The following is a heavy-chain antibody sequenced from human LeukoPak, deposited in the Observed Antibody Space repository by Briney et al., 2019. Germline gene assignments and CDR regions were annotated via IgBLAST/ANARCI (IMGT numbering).Heavy chain of an antibody. CDR3: ASFYYNSGYGAFDI. CDR1: GFTFSSYS. D-gene: IGHD3-10*01. V-gene: IGHV3-48*01. Sequence: PGGSLRLSCAASGFTFSSYSMNWVRQAPGKGLQWVSYISSSSSTIYNADSVKGRFTISRDNSKNTLYLQMNSLRAEDTAVYYCASFYYNSGYGAFDIWGQGTAVTVSS. CDR2: ISSSSSTI. J-gene: IGHJ3*02.